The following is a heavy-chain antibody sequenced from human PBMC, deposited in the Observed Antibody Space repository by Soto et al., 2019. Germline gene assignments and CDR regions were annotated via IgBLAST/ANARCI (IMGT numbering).Heavy chain of an antibody. D-gene: IGHD5-12*01. V-gene: IGHV3-33*01. Sequence: QVQLVESGGGVVQPGRSLRLSCAASGFTFSSYGMHWVRQAPGKGLEWVAVIWYDGSNKYYADSVKGRFTISRDNSKNTLYLQMNSLRAEDTAVYYCARGRPNIVATIYSYWGQGTLVTVSS. CDR2: IWYDGSNK. CDR1: GFTFSSYG. J-gene: IGHJ4*02. CDR3: ARGRPNIVATIYSY.